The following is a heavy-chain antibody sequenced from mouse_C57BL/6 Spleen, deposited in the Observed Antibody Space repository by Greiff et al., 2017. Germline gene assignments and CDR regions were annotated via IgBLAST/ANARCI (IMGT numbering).Heavy chain of an antibody. V-gene: IGHV1-64*01. CDR3: ARIRIDGYYYAMDY. D-gene: IGHD2-3*01. CDR2: IHPNSGST. Sequence: QVQLQQPGAELVKPGASVKLSCKASGYTFTSYWMHWVKQRPGQGLEWIGMIHPNSGSTNYNEKFKSKATLTVDKSSSTAYMQLSSLTSEDSAVYYCARIRIDGYYYAMDYWGQGTSVTVSS. J-gene: IGHJ4*01. CDR1: GYTFTSYW.